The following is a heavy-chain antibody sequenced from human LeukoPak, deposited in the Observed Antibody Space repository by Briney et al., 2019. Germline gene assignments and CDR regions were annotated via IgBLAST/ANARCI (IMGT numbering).Heavy chain of an antibody. CDR1: GYTFTSYY. V-gene: IGHV1-46*01. Sequence: GASVKVSCKASGYTFTSYYLHWVRQAPGQGLEWMSIINPSGASTSYEQKFQGSVTMTSDTSTSRVYMELSSLRSEDTAVYYCARGIVTAAGTGGWYFDYWGQGTLVTVSS. D-gene: IGHD6-13*01. J-gene: IGHJ4*02. CDR2: INPSGAST. CDR3: ARGIVTAAGTGGWYFDY.